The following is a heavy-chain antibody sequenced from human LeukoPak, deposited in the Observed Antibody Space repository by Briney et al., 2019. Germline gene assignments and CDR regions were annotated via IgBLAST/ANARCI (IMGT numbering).Heavy chain of an antibody. Sequence: GGSLRLSCAASGFTFSSYGMHWVRQAPGKGLEWVAVISHGGNNKYYADSVKGRFTISRDNSKNTLYLQMNSLRSEDTAVYYCARDISGSYHPLTFDYWGQGTLVTVSS. CDR2: ISHGGNNK. CDR3: ARDISGSYHPLTFDY. J-gene: IGHJ4*02. CDR1: GFTFSSYG. D-gene: IGHD1-26*01. V-gene: IGHV3-30*03.